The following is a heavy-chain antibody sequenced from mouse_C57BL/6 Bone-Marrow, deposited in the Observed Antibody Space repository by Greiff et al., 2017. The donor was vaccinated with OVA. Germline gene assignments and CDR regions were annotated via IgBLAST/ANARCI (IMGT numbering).Heavy chain of an antibody. J-gene: IGHJ4*01. V-gene: IGHV1-15*01. Sequence: VQLQQSGAELVRPGASVTLSCKASGYTFTDYEMHWVKQTPVHGLEWIGAIDPETGGTAYNQKFKGKAILTADKSSSTAYMELRSLTSEDSAVYYGTSIYYYGSSYAMDYWGQGTSVTVSS. D-gene: IGHD1-1*01. CDR2: IDPETGGT. CDR3: TSIYYYGSSYAMDY. CDR1: GYTFTDYE.